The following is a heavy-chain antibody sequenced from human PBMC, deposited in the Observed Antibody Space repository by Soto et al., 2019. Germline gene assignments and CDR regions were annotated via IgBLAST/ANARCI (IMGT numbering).Heavy chain of an antibody. CDR2: IYYSGST. CDR3: ARRVGLDAFDI. V-gene: IGHV4-59*01. CDR1: GGSISSYY. Sequence: QVQLQESGPGLVKPSETLSLTCTVSGGSISSYYWCWIRQPLGKGLELFGYIYYSGSTNYNPSLKGRVTISVDTSKNRFSLKLGSVTAADTAVYYCARRVGLDAFDIWGQGTMVTVSS. D-gene: IGHD1-26*01. J-gene: IGHJ3*02.